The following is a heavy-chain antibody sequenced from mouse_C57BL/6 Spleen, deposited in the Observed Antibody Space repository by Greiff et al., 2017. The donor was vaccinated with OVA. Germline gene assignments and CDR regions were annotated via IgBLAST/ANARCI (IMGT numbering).Heavy chain of an antibody. D-gene: IGHD4-1*01. V-gene: IGHV1-59*01. CDR2: IDPSDSYT. J-gene: IGHJ4*01. CDR1: GYTFTSYW. Sequence: QVQLQQPGAELVRPGPSVKLSCKASGYTFTSYWMHWVKQRPGQGLEWIGVIDPSDSYTNYNQKFKGKATLTVDTSSSTAYMQLSSLTSEDSAVYYCARSHPSNFSMDYWGQGTSVTVSS. CDR3: ARSHPSNFSMDY.